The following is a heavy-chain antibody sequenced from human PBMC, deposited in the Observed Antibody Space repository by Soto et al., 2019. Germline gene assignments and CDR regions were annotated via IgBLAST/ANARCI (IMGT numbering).Heavy chain of an antibody. Sequence: SQTLSLTCVISGYSVSSTSTAWSWIRQSPSRGLEWLGRTYYRSNWYSDYAVSVKSRITINPDTSKNTLYLQMNSLRVDDTAVYYCATFSSSIGGANWGQGTLVTVSS. J-gene: IGHJ4*02. CDR3: ATFSSSIGGAN. V-gene: IGHV6-1*01. CDR1: GYSVSSTSTA. D-gene: IGHD1-26*01. CDR2: TYYRSNWYS.